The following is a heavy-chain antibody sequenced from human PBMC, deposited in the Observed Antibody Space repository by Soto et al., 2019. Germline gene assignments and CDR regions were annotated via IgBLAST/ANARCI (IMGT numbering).Heavy chain of an antibody. CDR1: GFTLSSSG. J-gene: IGHJ4*02. CDR3: ARGPM. CDR2: TNQDGSVK. Sequence: EVQLVESGGGLVQPGGSLRLSCVDSGFTLSSSGMSWVRQAPGKGLEWVATTNQDGSVKYYVESVKGRFTRSRDNAKNALYMHMNTLRAEDTAVYYFARGPMWGQGTLATVST. V-gene: IGHV3-7*01.